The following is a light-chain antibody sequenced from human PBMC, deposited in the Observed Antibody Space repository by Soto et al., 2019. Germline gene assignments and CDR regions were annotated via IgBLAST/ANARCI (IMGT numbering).Light chain of an antibody. Sequence: QPVLTQPPSASGTPGQRVTISCSGSSSNIGSNTVNWYQQLPGTAPKLLLYSNNQRPSGVPDRFSGSKSGTSASLAISGLQSEDEADYYCAAWDDSLNGPVFGTGTKLTVL. V-gene: IGLV1-44*01. J-gene: IGLJ1*01. CDR2: SNN. CDR3: AAWDDSLNGPV. CDR1: SSNIGSNT.